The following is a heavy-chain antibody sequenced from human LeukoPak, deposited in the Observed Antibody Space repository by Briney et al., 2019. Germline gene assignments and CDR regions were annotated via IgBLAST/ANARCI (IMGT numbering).Heavy chain of an antibody. CDR2: IHSSGST. CDR3: ARRSAGIAGGPGFDP. V-gene: IGHV4-4*09. CDR1: GGSINSFY. D-gene: IGHD6-13*01. Sequence: KASETLSLTCTVSGGSINSFYWSWIRQPPGKGLEWIGYIHSSGSTNYNPSLKSRVTISVDTSKIQVSLKLSYVTAADTAVYYCARRSAGIAGGPGFDPWGQGTLVTVSS. J-gene: IGHJ5*02.